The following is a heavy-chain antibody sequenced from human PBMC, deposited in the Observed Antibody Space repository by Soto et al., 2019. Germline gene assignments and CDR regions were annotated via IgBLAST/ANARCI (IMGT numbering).Heavy chain of an antibody. J-gene: IGHJ4*02. CDR2: TYYRSKWYN. CDR1: GDSVSSNSAA. CDR3: ARGFPVAGHSPYYFDY. Sequence: QSPTLSLTCAISGDSVSSNSAAWNWIRQSPSRGLEWLGRTYYRSKWYNDYAVSVKSRITINPDPSKNQFSLQLNSVTPEDTAVYYCARGFPVAGHSPYYFDYWGQGTLVTVSS. D-gene: IGHD6-19*01. V-gene: IGHV6-1*01.